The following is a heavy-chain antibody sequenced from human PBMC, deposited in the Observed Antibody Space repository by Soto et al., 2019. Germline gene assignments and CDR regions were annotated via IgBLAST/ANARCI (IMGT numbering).Heavy chain of an antibody. CDR1: GFTFRIYT. CDR3: AAAEQWLADLVDY. CDR2: ISYDGDSI. Sequence: GGSLRLSCAASGFTFRIYTMHWVRQAPGKGLEWVSVISYDGDSIFYTDSVKGRFTISRDNSKNTLYLQMNSLRAEDTAVYYCAAAEQWLADLVDYWGQGTLVTVSS. D-gene: IGHD6-19*01. J-gene: IGHJ4*02. V-gene: IGHV3-30-3*01.